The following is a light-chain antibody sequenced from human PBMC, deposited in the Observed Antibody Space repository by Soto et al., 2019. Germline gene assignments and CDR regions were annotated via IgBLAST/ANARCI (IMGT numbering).Light chain of an antibody. J-gene: IGKJ3*01. Sequence: DIQMTQSPSSLSASVGDRVTITCRASQGIRNDLGWYQQKSAKAPKRLTYDAFTLESGVPSRFSGGGSGTEFTLTISRLQPEDFATYYCLQWNTLPWTFGPGTKVDIK. CDR2: DAF. CDR3: LQWNTLPWT. CDR1: QGIRND. V-gene: IGKV1-17*01.